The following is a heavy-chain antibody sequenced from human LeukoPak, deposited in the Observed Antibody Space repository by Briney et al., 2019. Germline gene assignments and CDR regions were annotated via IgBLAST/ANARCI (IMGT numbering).Heavy chain of an antibody. CDR3: ARLTRATVTHLGSGWFDP. D-gene: IGHD4-17*01. Sequence: PSQTLSLTCTVSGGSISSGDYYWGWIRQPPGKGLEWIGSIYYSGSTYYNPSLKSRVTISVDTSKNQFSLKLSSVTAADTAVYYCARLTRATVTHLGSGWFDPWGQGTLVTVSS. CDR1: GGSISSGDYY. CDR2: IYYSGST. J-gene: IGHJ5*02. V-gene: IGHV4-39*01.